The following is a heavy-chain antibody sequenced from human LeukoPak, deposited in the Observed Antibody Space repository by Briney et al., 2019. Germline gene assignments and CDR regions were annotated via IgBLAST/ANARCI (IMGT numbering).Heavy chain of an antibody. D-gene: IGHD2-15*01. CDR3: ARGALGYCSGGSCYAFFDY. V-gene: IGHV4-4*07. CDR1: GGSISSYY. J-gene: IGHJ4*02. Sequence: SETLSLTCTVSGGSISSYYWSWIRQPAGKGLEWIGRIYTSGSTYYNPSLKSRVTISVDRSKNQFSLKLSSVTAADTAVYYCARGALGYCSGGSCYAFFDYWGQGTLVTVSS. CDR2: IYTSGST.